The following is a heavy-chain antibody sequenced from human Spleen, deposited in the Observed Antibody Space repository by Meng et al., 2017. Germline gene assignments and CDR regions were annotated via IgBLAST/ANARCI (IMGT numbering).Heavy chain of an antibody. CDR2: IYYSGST. CDR1: GGSISSYY. CDR3: ARDQRVAVAAFIYYYYGMDV. Sequence: SETLSLTCTVSGGSISSYYWSWIRQPPGKGLEWIGYIYYSGSTNYNPSLKSRVTISVDTSKKQFSLKLSSVTAADTAVYYCARDQRVAVAAFIYYYYGMDVWGQGTTVTVSS. D-gene: IGHD6-19*01. J-gene: IGHJ6*02. V-gene: IGHV4-59*12.